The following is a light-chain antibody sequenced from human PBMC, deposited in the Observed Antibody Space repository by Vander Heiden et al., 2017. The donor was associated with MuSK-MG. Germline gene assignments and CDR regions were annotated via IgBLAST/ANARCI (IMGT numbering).Light chain of an antibody. J-gene: IGKJ1*01. CDR3: QQRSNWPWT. Sequence: IVLTPSPATLSLSPGERATLPCRASQSVSSYLAWYQQKPGQAPRLLIYDASNRDTGIPARFSGSGSGTDFTLTISSREPEDFAVYYCQQRSNWPWTFGQGTKVEIK. V-gene: IGKV3-11*01. CDR2: DAS. CDR1: QSVSSY.